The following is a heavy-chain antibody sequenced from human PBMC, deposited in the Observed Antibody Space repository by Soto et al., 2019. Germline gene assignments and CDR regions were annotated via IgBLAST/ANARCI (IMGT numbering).Heavy chain of an antibody. CDR2: ISAYTGDT. D-gene: IGHD3-9*01. CDR3: VLGGLETGYYRDMDY. V-gene: IGHV1-18*04. Sequence: QDHLVQSGAEVKKPGASAKVSCKAYGYTFKNYGINWVRQAPGRGLEWVAWISAYTGDTSYAQHFQGRVTVTTETLTNTAYMELRSLRPDDTAVYFCVLGGLETGYYRDMDYWGQGTLVSVSS. J-gene: IGHJ4*02. CDR1: GYTFKNYG.